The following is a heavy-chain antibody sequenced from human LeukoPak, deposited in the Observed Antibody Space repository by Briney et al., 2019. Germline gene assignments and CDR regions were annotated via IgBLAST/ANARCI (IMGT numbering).Heavy chain of an antibody. Sequence: PGRSLRLSCAASGFTFSSYGMHWVRQAPGKGLEWVAVISYDGSSKYYADSVKGRFTISRDNSKNTLYLQMNSLRAEDTAVYYCAKEVGAAAGTDNTFDYWGQGTLVTVSS. CDR3: AKEVGAAAGTDNTFDY. CDR1: GFTFSSYG. V-gene: IGHV3-30*18. J-gene: IGHJ4*02. D-gene: IGHD6-13*01. CDR2: ISYDGSSK.